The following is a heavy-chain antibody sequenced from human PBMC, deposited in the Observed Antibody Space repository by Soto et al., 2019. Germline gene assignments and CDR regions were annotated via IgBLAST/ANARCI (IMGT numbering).Heavy chain of an antibody. J-gene: IGHJ4*02. CDR1: GGSISSGGYY. V-gene: IGHV4-31*03. Sequence: PSETLSLTCTVSGGSISSGGYYWSWIRQHPGKGLEWIGYIYYSGSTYSTPSLKSRVTISVDTSKNRFSLKRRSVTLADTAVYYCASRMTTVTAFDYWGQGTLVTVSS. CDR3: ASRMTTVTAFDY. D-gene: IGHD4-17*01. CDR2: IYYSGST.